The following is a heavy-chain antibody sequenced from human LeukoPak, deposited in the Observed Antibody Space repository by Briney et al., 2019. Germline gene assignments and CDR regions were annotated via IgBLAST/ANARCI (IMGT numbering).Heavy chain of an antibody. CDR3: ARNERGDYYFDY. V-gene: IGHV4-59*01. Sequence: SETPSLTCTVSGGSISSYYWSWIRQPPGKGLEWIGYIYYSGSTNCNPSLKSRVTISVDTSKNQFSLKLRSVTAADTAVYYCARNERGDYYFDYRGQGTLVTVSS. J-gene: IGHJ4*02. CDR2: IYYSGST. D-gene: IGHD3-10*01. CDR1: GGSISSYY.